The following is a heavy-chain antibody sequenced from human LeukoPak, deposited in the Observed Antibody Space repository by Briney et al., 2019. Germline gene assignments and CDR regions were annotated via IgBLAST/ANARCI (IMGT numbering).Heavy chain of an antibody. CDR1: GFTFSSYW. D-gene: IGHD3-3*01. CDR3: ARGYTIFGVVIPSYYYYYMDV. V-gene: IGHV3-74*01. J-gene: IGHJ6*03. CDR2: INSDGSST. Sequence: PGGSLRLSCAASGFTFSSYWMRWVRQAPGKGLVWVSRINSDGSSTSYADSVKGRFTISRDNAKNTLYLQMNSLRAEDTAVYYCARGYTIFGVVIPSYYYYYMDVWGKGTTVTVSS.